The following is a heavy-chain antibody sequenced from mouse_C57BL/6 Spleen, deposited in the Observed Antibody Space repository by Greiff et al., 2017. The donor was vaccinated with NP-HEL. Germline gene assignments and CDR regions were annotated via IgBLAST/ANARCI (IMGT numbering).Heavy chain of an antibody. Sequence: EVNVVESGGDLVKPGGSLKLSCAASGFTFSSYGMSWVRQTPDKRLEWVATISSGGSYTYYPDSVKGRFTISRDNAKNTLYLQMSSLKSEDTAMYYCARDGGGSSTYAMDYWGQGTSVTVSS. D-gene: IGHD1-1*01. CDR3: ARDGGGSSTYAMDY. CDR2: ISSGGSYT. V-gene: IGHV5-6*01. J-gene: IGHJ4*01. CDR1: GFTFSSYG.